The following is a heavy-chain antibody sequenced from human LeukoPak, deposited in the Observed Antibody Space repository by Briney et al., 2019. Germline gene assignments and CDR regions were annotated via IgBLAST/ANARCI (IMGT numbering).Heavy chain of an antibody. V-gene: IGHV1-18*01. J-gene: IGHJ3*02. CDR2: ISSYNVNT. CDR1: GYTFTSYG. D-gene: IGHD3-10*01. CDR3: ARNLWFGESSDAFDM. Sequence: ASVKVSCKASGYTFTSYGISWGRQAPGQGLEWVGGISSYNVNTNDAQKLQGRVTMTRDTSISTAYMDMSSLRSDDTAVYYCARNLWFGESSDAFDMWGQGTMVTVSS.